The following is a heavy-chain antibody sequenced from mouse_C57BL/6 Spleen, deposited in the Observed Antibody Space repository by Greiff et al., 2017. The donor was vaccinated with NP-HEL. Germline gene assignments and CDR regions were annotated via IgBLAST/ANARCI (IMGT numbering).Heavy chain of an antibody. D-gene: IGHD1-1*01. CDR1: GYTFTDYN. J-gene: IGHJ4*01. Sequence: VQLQQSGPELVKPGASVKIPCKASGYTFTDYNMDWVKQSHGKSLEWIGDINPNNGGTIYNQKFKGKATLTVDKSSSTAYMELRSLTSEDTAVYYCARSIYYYGPGAMDDWGQGTSVTVAS. CDR3: ARSIYYYGPGAMDD. CDR2: INPNNGGT. V-gene: IGHV1-18*01.